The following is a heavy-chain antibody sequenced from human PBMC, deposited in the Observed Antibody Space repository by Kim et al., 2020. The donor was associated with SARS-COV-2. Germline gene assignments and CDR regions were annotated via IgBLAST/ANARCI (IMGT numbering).Heavy chain of an antibody. D-gene: IGHD3-22*01. Sequence: SETLSLTCAVYGGSFSGYYWSWIRQPPGKGLEWIGEINHSGSTNYNPSLKSRVTISVDTSKNQFSLKLSSVTAADTAVYYCARERYYDPDNWFDPWGQGTLVTVSS. V-gene: IGHV4-34*01. J-gene: IGHJ5*02. CDR1: GGSFSGYY. CDR2: INHSGST. CDR3: ARERYYDPDNWFDP.